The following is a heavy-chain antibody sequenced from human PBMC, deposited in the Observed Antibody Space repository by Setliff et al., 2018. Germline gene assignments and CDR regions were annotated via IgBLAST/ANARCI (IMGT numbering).Heavy chain of an antibody. V-gene: IGHV1-18*01. D-gene: IGHD3-22*01. CDR2: INTNNGAT. J-gene: IGHJ4*02. CDR1: GYTFTTYG. CDR3: ARINFYVSSGYYYAPEL. Sequence: GASVKVSCKASGYTFTTYGISWVRQAPGQGLEWMGYINTNNGATYYTHKVQGRLTMTTDTSTSTAYMELRSLRSDETAVYYCARINFYVSSGYYYAPELWGQGTTVTVSS.